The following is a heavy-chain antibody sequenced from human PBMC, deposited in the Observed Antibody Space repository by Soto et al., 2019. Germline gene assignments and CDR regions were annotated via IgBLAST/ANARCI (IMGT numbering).Heavy chain of an antibody. CDR3: ARARQYYGSGSYYKTPFYFDY. V-gene: IGHV3-13*01. J-gene: IGHJ4*02. CDR2: IGTAGDT. D-gene: IGHD3-10*01. CDR1: GFTFSSYD. Sequence: QPVGSLRLSCAASGFTFSSYDMHWVRQATGKGLEWVSAIGTAGDTYYPGSVKGRFTISRENAKNSLYLQMNSLRAGDTAVYYCARARQYYGSGSYYKTPFYFDYWGQGTLVTVSS.